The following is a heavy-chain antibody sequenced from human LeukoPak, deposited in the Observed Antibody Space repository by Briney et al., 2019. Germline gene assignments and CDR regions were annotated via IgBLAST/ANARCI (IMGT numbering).Heavy chain of an antibody. J-gene: IGHJ6*02. CDR3: AKVRGRYYYYGMDV. D-gene: IGHD1-26*01. CDR1: GITFSSYA. V-gene: IGHV3-23*01. Sequence: GGSLRFSCAASGITFSSYAMSWVRQAPGKGLEWVSIISGSGVSTYYEDSVKGRFTISRDNSKNTLYLQMNSLRAEDTAVYYCAKVRGRYYYYGMDVWGQGTTVTVSS. CDR2: ISGSGVST.